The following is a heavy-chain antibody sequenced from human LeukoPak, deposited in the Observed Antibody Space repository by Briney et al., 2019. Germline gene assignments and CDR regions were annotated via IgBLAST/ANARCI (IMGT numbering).Heavy chain of an antibody. J-gene: IGHJ2*01. CDR3: ARVGGYYPSHWYFDL. Sequence: ASVKVSCKASGYTFTGYYMHWVRQAPGQGLEWMGWTSAYNGNTNYAQKLQGRVTMTTDTSTSTAYMELRSLRSDDTAVYYCARVGGYYPSHWYFDLWGRGTLVTVSS. CDR2: TSAYNGNT. V-gene: IGHV1-18*04. CDR1: GYTFTGYY. D-gene: IGHD3-22*01.